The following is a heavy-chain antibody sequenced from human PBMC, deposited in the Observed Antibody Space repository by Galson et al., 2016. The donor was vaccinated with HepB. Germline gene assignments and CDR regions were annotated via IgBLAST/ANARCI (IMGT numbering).Heavy chain of an antibody. CDR1: GYRFTDSY. V-gene: IGHV1-2*02. CDR2: ILPKSGVT. Sequence: CKASGYRFTDSYLHWIRQAPGRGLEWMGWILPKSGVTHYAQSFQGRITVTADTAINTLYMQLDRLTSYDTAVYFCARDFNWGPDFWGQGTLVTVSS. J-gene: IGHJ4*02. CDR3: ARDFNWGPDF. D-gene: IGHD7-27*01.